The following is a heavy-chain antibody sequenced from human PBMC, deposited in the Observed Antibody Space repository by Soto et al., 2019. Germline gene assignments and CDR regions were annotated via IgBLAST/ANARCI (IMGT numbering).Heavy chain of an antibody. Sequence: GGSLRLSWAASGCSFSCYAMHWARQAPGKRLEYVSAISNDGGTTYYADSVKGRFTISRDNIKNTLYLQMGSLRADDMAVYYCARVGVEGHFDYWGKGTLVT. D-gene: IGHD1-26*01. V-gene: IGHV3-64*02. J-gene: IGHJ4*02. CDR2: ISNDGGTT. CDR1: GCSFSCYA. CDR3: ARVGVEGHFDY.